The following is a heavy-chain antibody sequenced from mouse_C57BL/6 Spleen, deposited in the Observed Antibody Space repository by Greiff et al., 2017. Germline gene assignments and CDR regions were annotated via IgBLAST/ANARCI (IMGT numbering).Heavy chain of an antibody. D-gene: IGHD2-4*01. CDR1: GFTFSDFY. Sequence: EVLLVESGGGLVQSGRSLRLSCATSGFTFSDFYMEWVRQAPGKGLEWIGASRNKANDYTTEYNLYVKGRFIVSRNTSQSILYLQMNALRAEATAIYCCARYDYDYGHFDYWGQGTTLTVSS. V-gene: IGHV7-1*01. CDR2: SRNKANDYTT. CDR3: ARYDYDYGHFDY. J-gene: IGHJ2*01.